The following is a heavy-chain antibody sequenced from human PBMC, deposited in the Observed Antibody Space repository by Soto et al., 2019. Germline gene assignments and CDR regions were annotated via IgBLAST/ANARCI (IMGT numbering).Heavy chain of an antibody. CDR2: ISGGGNDR. J-gene: IGHJ4*02. CDR1: GFTFSSYA. D-gene: IGHD6-13*01. CDR3: ARSLFIASTDTEPFDS. V-gene: IGHV3-23*01. Sequence: GGSLRLSCAASGFTFSSYAMSWVRQAPGKGLEWVSAISGGGNDRFYADSVRGRFTISRDNSRNTLYLHMDSLRAEDTAVHYCARSLFIASTDTEPFDSWGQGTLVTVSS.